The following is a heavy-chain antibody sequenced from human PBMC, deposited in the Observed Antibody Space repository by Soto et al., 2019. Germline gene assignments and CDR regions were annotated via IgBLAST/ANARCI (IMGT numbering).Heavy chain of an antibody. CDR1: GFTFSSYW. V-gene: IGHV3-7*05. D-gene: IGHD3-10*01. J-gene: IGHJ5*02. Sequence: GGSLRLSCAASGFTFSSYWMSWVRQAPGKGLEWVANIKQDGSEKYYVDSVKGRFTISRDNAKNSLYLQMNSLRAEDTAVYYCARVDKTDLYGSGSYYNDVGLAWFDPWGQGTLVTVSS. CDR2: IKQDGSEK. CDR3: ARVDKTDLYGSGSYYNDVGLAWFDP.